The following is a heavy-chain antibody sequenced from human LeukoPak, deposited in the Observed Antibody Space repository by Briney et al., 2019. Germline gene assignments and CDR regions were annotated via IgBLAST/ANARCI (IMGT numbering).Heavy chain of an antibody. CDR3: VRDGTYGQFDC. CDR1: GFTFSSYS. J-gene: IGHJ4*02. D-gene: IGHD2-21*01. Sequence: GGSLRLSCAASGFTFSSYSMNWVRQAPGKGLYWVANIKHDGSERNYVDSVKGRFTISRDNARNSLYLQVNSLRAEDTAVYYCVRDGTYGQFDCWGQGTLVTVSS. V-gene: IGHV3-7*01. CDR2: IKHDGSER.